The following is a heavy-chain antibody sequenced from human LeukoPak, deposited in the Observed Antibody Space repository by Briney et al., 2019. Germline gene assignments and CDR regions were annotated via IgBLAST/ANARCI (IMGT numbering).Heavy chain of an antibody. Sequence: ASVKVSCKASGYTFTGYDINWVRQATGQGLEWMGWMNPNSGNTGYAQKFQGRVTMTRNTSISTAYMELSSLRSEDTAVYYRARSIETLTYSSSWYFPVDYWGQGTLVTVSS. CDR3: ARSIETLTYSSSWYFPVDY. CDR1: GYTFTGYD. CDR2: MNPNSGNT. J-gene: IGHJ4*02. D-gene: IGHD6-13*01. V-gene: IGHV1-8*01.